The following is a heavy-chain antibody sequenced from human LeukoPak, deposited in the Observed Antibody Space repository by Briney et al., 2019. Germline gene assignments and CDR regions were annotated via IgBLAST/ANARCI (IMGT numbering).Heavy chain of an antibody. Sequence: PGGSLRLSCAASGFTFSSYAMSWVRQAPGKGLEWVSAISGSGGSTYYEDSVKGRFTISRDNSRNTLYLQMNSLRAEDTAVYYCAKGNDFWSVGSPPDNWGQGTLVTVSS. D-gene: IGHD3-3*01. V-gene: IGHV3-23*01. CDR1: GFTFSSYA. CDR2: ISGSGGST. CDR3: AKGNDFWSVGSPPDN. J-gene: IGHJ4*02.